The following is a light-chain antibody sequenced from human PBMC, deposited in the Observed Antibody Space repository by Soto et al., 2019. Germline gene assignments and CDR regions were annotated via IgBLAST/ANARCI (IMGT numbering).Light chain of an antibody. CDR1: SSNIGAGYD. V-gene: IGLV1-40*01. Sequence: QSVLTQPPSVSGAPGQRVTISCTGSSSNIGAGYDVPWYQHLPGTAPKLLIYGNINRPSGVPDRFSGSKSDTSASLAITGLQAEDEADYYCQSYDSSLSVVFGGGTKLTVL. J-gene: IGLJ2*01. CDR2: GNI. CDR3: QSYDSSLSVV.